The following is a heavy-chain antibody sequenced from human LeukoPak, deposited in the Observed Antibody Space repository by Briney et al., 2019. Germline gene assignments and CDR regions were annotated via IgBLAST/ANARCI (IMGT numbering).Heavy chain of an antibody. V-gene: IGHV1-2*02. CDR1: GYTFTDYY. CDR3: ATVDHDSTVYYPDY. CDR2: INPNSGGT. J-gene: IGHJ4*03. D-gene: IGHD3-22*01. Sequence: ASVKVSCKASGYTFTDYYMHWVRQAPGQGLEWMGWINPNSGGTNSAQRFQGRVTMTRDTSISTAYMELSRLRSDDTAVYYCATVDHDSTVYYPDYWGQGTTVTVSS.